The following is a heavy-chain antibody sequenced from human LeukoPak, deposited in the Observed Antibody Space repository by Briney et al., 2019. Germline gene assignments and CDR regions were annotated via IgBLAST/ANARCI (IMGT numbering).Heavy chain of an antibody. D-gene: IGHD6-13*01. Sequence: PGGSLRLSCTASGFTFSRNAMNWVRQAPGKGLEWVSLISSSGGTTYYADSVKGRFTISRDNSRSTLYLQMNSLRAEDTAVYYCASWAGVGISSWYFGPFDYWGQGTLVTVSS. CDR1: GFTFSRNA. J-gene: IGHJ4*02. V-gene: IGHV3-23*01. CDR3: ASWAGVGISSWYFGPFDY. CDR2: ISSSGGTT.